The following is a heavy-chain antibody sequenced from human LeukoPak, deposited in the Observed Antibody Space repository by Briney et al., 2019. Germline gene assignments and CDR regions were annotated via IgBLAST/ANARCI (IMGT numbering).Heavy chain of an antibody. CDR3: AREIQLWKGALDY. D-gene: IGHD5-18*01. J-gene: IGHJ4*02. CDR2: ISSSSSYI. V-gene: IGHV3-21*01. CDR1: GFTFSSYS. Sequence: PGGSLRLSCAASGFTFSSYSMNWVRQAPGKGPEWVSSISSSSSYIYYADSVKGRFTISRDNAKNSLYLQMNSLRAEDTAVYYCAREIQLWKGALDYWGQGTLVTVSS.